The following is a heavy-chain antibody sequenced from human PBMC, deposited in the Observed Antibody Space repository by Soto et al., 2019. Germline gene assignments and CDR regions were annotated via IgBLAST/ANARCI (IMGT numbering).Heavy chain of an antibody. CDR1: GGSISSNSYY. D-gene: IGHD3-16*01. CDR3: ARHKGGYYSGVDV. V-gene: IGHV4-39*01. J-gene: IGHJ6*02. Sequence: QLQLQESGPGLVKPSETLSLTCTVSGGSISSNSYYWAWIRQPPGKGLEWIGKIYYSGTTYYNPSLKSRVTISVDTSKNQFSLKLSSMTAADTAVYYCARHKGGYYSGVDVWGQGTTVTVSS. CDR2: IYYSGTT.